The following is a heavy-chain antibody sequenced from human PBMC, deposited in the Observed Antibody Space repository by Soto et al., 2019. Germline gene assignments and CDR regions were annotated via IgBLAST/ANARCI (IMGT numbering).Heavy chain of an antibody. D-gene: IGHD5-18*01. CDR1: GFTFSSYG. CDR3: AKDRVDTAMDY. J-gene: IGHJ4*02. CDR2: ISYDGSNK. V-gene: IGHV3-30*03. Sequence: QVQLVESGGGVVQPGRSLRLSCAASGFTFSSYGMHWVRQAPGKGLEWVAVISYDGSNKYYADSVKGRFTISRDNSKXXXXXXXXXXXXXXXXXXYCAKDRVDTAMDYWGQGTLVTVSS.